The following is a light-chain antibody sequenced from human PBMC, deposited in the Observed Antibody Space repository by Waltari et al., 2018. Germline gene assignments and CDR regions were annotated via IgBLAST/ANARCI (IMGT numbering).Light chain of an antibody. Sequence: DIQMTQSPSTLSASVGDTVTITCRASQSVSSWLAWYQQKAGKAPTVLIYDASDLESGVPSRFRGSGSGTDFTLTIASLQSEDIATYYCQQHENPPLTFGGGTKVEIK. J-gene: IGKJ4*01. CDR3: QQHENPPLT. CDR2: DAS. CDR1: QSVSSW. V-gene: IGKV1-5*01.